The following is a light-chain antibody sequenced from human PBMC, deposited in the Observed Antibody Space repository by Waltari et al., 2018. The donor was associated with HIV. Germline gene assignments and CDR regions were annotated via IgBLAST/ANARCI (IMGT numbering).Light chain of an antibody. J-gene: IGLJ2*01. CDR3: SAWDDNVNGL. CDR1: SSNIGSNY. V-gene: IGLV1-47*01. Sequence: QSVLTQPPSASGTPGQRVSISCSGSSSNIGSNYVYWYQQLPGTAPKLLMYRNDERPSGVPDRFSGSKSGTSAYLAISGLQAADEADYYCSAWDDNVNGLFGGGTKLTVL. CDR2: RND.